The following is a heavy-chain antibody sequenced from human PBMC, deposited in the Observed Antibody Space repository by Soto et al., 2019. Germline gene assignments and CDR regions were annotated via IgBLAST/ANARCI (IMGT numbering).Heavy chain of an antibody. J-gene: IGHJ6*02. V-gene: IGHV3-30*18. Sequence: QVQLVESGGGVVQPGRSLRLSCAASGFTFSSYGMHWVRQAPGKGLEWVAVISYDGSNKYYADSVKGRFTISRDNSKNKLYLQMNSLRAEGTGVYYCPKGRGALNHYYYGMDVWGQGTTVTVSS. CDR2: ISYDGSNK. D-gene: IGHD3-10*01. CDR1: GFTFSSYG. CDR3: PKGRGALNHYYYGMDV.